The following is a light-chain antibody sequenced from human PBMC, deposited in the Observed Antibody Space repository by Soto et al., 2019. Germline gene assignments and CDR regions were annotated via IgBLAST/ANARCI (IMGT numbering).Light chain of an antibody. CDR3: QHYGRSPPAYT. Sequence: EIVLTQSPGTLSLSPGERATLSCRASQSLPSSYLAWYQQKPGQAPRLFVYGASSRATGIPDRFSGSGSGTDFTLTIRRLEPEDFAVYYCQHYGRSPPAYTFGQGTKLEIK. J-gene: IGKJ2*01. V-gene: IGKV3-20*01. CDR1: QSLPSSY. CDR2: GAS.